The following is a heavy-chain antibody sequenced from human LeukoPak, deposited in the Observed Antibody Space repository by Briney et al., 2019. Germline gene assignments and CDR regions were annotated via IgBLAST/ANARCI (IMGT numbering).Heavy chain of an antibody. CDR3: ARVPSGYVYYGMDV. V-gene: IGHV1-2*02. Sequence: VASVKVSCKASGYTFTGYYMHWVRQAPGQGLEWMGWINPNSGGTNYAQKFQGRVTMTRDMSISTAYMELSRLRSDDTAVYYCARVPSGYVYYGMDVWGQGTTVTVSS. J-gene: IGHJ6*02. D-gene: IGHD5-12*01. CDR2: INPNSGGT. CDR1: GYTFTGYY.